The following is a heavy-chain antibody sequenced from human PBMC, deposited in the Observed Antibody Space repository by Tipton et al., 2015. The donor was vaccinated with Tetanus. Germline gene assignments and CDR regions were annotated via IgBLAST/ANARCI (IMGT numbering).Heavy chain of an antibody. D-gene: IGHD3-3*01. CDR2: FHHSGST. V-gene: IGHV4-31*03. Sequence: TLSLTCSVSGGSISSGDYFWSWIRQLPGKGLECLGNFHHSGSTYYDPSLKSRVTISTDTSKNQFSLRLSSVTAADTGIYYCARDITVYGVDAWGQGTTVTVSS. CDR3: ARDITVYGVDA. J-gene: IGHJ6*02. CDR1: GGSISSGDYF.